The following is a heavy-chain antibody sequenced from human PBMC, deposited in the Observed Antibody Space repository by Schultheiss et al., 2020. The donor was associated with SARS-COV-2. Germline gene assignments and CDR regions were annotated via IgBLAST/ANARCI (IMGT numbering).Heavy chain of an antibody. CDR1: GFTFSSYS. CDR2: ISSSSSYI. D-gene: IGHD6-6*01. Sequence: GGSLRLSCAASGFTFSSYSMNWVRQAPGKGLEWVSSISSSSSYIYYADSVKGRFTISRDNAKNSLYLQMNSLRAEDTAVYYCARGDIAARRHWFDPWGQGTLVTVSS. CDR3: ARGDIAARRHWFDP. V-gene: IGHV3-21*01. J-gene: IGHJ5*02.